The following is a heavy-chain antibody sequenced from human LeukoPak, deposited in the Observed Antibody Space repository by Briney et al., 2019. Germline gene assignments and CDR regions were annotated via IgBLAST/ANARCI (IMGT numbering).Heavy chain of an antibody. Sequence: PGGSLRLSCAASGFTFSSYDMHWVRQATGKGLEWVSAIGTAGDAYYPGSVKGRFTISRENAKNSLYLQMNSLRAGDTAVYYCAREYCSSTSCSGVDYWGQGTLVTVSS. D-gene: IGHD2-2*01. CDR1: GFTFSSYD. CDR3: AREYCSSTSCSGVDY. V-gene: IGHV3-13*01. J-gene: IGHJ4*02. CDR2: IGTAGDA.